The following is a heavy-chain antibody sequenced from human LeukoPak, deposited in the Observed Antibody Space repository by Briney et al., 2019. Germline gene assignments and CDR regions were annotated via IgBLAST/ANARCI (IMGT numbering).Heavy chain of an antibody. D-gene: IGHD6-13*01. CDR2: ISYDGSNK. CDR3: AKDRYSSSSTFTINPFDY. V-gene: IGHV3-30*18. J-gene: IGHJ4*02. Sequence: GGSLRLSCAASGFTFSSYGMPWVRQAPGKGLEWVAVISYDGSNKYYADSVKGRFTISRDNSKNTLYLQMNSLRAEDTAVYYCAKDRYSSSSTFTINPFDYWGQGILVTVSS. CDR1: GFTFSSYG.